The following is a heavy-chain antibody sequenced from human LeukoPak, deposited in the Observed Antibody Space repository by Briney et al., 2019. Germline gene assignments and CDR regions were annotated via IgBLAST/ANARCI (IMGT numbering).Heavy chain of an antibody. V-gene: IGHV3-30-3*01. J-gene: IGHJ5*02. CDR1: GFTFSSYA. Sequence: GGSLRLSCAASGFTFSSYAMHWVRQAPGKGLEWVTIISYDGTKKYYADSVKGRFTISRDNSKNTLYLQMSSLTVEDTAVYYCARDRTATTSLNWFDPWGQGTLVTVSS. CDR2: ISYDGTKK. D-gene: IGHD1-1*01. CDR3: ARDRTATTSLNWFDP.